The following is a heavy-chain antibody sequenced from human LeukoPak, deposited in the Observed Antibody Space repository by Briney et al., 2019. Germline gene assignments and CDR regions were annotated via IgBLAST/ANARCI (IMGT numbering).Heavy chain of an antibody. CDR3: ARKRGYYYGSGSYYLFDY. J-gene: IGHJ4*02. D-gene: IGHD3-10*01. CDR1: GSTFSSYW. CDR2: IKQDGSEK. Sequence: TGGSLRLSCAASGSTFSSYWMSWVRQAPGKGLEWVANIKQDGSEKYYVDSVKGRFTISRDNAKNSLYLQMNSLRAEDTAVYYCARKRGYYYGSGSYYLFDYWGQGTLVTVSS. V-gene: IGHV3-7*01.